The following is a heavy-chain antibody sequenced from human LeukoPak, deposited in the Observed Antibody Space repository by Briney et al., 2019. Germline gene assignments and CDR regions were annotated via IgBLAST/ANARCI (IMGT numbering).Heavy chain of an antibody. CDR2: INSDGSST. V-gene: IGHV3-74*01. J-gene: IGHJ4*02. CDR3: ARAVRSGWYIY. Sequence: SGGSLRLSCAASGFTFSSYWMHCVRHAPGKGLVWVSRINSDGSSTSYADSVKGRFTTSRDNAKNTLYLQMNSLRAEDTAVYYCARAVRSGWYIYWGQGTLVTVSS. CDR1: GFTFSSYW. D-gene: IGHD6-19*01.